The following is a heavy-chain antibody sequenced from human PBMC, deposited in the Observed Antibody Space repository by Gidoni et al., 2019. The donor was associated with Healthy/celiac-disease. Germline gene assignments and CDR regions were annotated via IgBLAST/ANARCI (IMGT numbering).Heavy chain of an antibody. V-gene: IGHV1-24*01. CDR3: ATDRRDWSSTSCYDWFDP. Sequence: QVQLVQSGAEVNMPGASVKVSCKVSVSPLPELSMHWVRQAPGKGLEWMGGFDPEDGETIYAQKFQGRVTMTEDTSTDTAYMELSSLRSEDTAVYYCATDRRDWSSTSCYDWFDPWGQGTLVTVSS. CDR1: VSPLPELS. CDR2: FDPEDGET. D-gene: IGHD2-2*01. J-gene: IGHJ5*02.